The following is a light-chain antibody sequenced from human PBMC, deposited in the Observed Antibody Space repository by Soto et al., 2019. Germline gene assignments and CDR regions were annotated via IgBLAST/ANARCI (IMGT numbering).Light chain of an antibody. CDR1: SSDIGTYNL. V-gene: IGLV2-14*02. Sequence: QSALTQPASLSGSPGQSITFSCTGTSSDIGTYNLVSWYQQHPGKAPKLVVFEDTKRPSGVSNRFSGSVSENAATLTISRVEAGDEADYFCQVWDIGSEHVVFGGGTKLTVL. CDR3: QVWDIGSEHVV. CDR2: EDT. J-gene: IGLJ2*01.